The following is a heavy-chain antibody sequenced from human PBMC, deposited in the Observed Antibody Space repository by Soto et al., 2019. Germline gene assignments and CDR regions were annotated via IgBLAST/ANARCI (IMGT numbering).Heavy chain of an antibody. J-gene: IGHJ4*02. Sequence: EVQLVESGGDLVQPGGSLRLSCAASGFTFKDYSMTWMRQAPGRGPEWVANIKRDGLEKCYAESVRGRFVISRDDAKNSLYLQLNSLRVEDTAVYYCARHTWWHFDWGQGTLVTVSS. V-gene: IGHV3-7*04. D-gene: IGHD2-8*02. CDR3: ARHTWWHFD. CDR2: IKRDGLEK. CDR1: GFTFKDYS.